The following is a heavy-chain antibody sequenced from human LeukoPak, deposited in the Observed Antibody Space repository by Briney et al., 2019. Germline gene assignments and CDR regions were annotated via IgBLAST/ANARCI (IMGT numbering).Heavy chain of an antibody. J-gene: IGHJ4*02. CDR1: GYTFTSYD. CDR3: AIIPIAVAGNPPLGY. CDR2: MNPNSGNT. D-gene: IGHD6-19*01. Sequence: ASVKVSCKASGYTFTSYDINWVRQATGQGLEWMGWMNPNSGNTGYAQKFQGRVTITRNTSISTAYMELSSLRSEDTAVYYCAIIPIAVAGNPPLGYWGQGTLVTVSS. V-gene: IGHV1-8*03.